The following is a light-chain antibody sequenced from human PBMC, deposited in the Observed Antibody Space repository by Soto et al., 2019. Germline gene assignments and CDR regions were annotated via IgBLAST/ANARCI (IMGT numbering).Light chain of an antibody. J-gene: IGKJ1*01. CDR3: QQYAGSPRT. CDR1: QSVSSSY. CDR2: DAS. V-gene: IGKV3-20*01. Sequence: EVVLTQSPGILSLSPGERATLSCRASQSVSSSYLAWYQQKPGQAPRLLIYDASSRATGIPDRFSGSGSGTDFTLTINRVEPEDFAVYFCQQYAGSPRTLGQGTKVDIK.